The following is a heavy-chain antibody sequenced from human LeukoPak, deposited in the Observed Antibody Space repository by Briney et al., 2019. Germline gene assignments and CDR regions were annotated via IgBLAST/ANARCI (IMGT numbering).Heavy chain of an antibody. J-gene: IGHJ6*02. CDR1: GVTFSDYY. V-gene: IGHV3-11*01. CDR2: ISSSGSAI. Sequence: GGSLRLSCAASGVTFSDYYMSWVRQAPGKGLEWVSYISSSGSAIYYADSVKRRFTISRDNAKNSLYLPMNSLTADDTAVYYCARALIHTAMVRVYGMDVWGQGTTVTVSS. D-gene: IGHD5-18*01. CDR3: ARALIHTAMVRVYGMDV.